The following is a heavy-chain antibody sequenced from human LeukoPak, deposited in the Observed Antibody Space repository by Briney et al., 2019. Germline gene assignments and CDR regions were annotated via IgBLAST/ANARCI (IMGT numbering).Heavy chain of an antibody. D-gene: IGHD3-10*01. Sequence: KASETLSLTCTVSGGSISSYYWSWIRQPPGKGLEWIGYIYYSGSTNYNPSLKSRVTISVDTSKNQFSLKLSSVTAADTAVYYCARGYGSGSYSVDYWGQGTLVTVSS. CDR2: IYYSGST. CDR1: GGSISSYY. J-gene: IGHJ4*02. V-gene: IGHV4-59*01. CDR3: ARGYGSGSYSVDY.